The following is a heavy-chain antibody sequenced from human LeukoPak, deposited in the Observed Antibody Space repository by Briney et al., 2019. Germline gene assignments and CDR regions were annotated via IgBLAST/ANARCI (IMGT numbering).Heavy chain of an antibody. Sequence: GRSLRLSCAASGFTFSSYAMHWVRQAPGKGLEWVAVISYDGSNKYYADSVKGRFTISRDNSRNTLYLQMNSLRAEDTAVYYCARAPDGYEAFDIWGQGTMVTVSS. CDR1: GFTFSSYA. J-gene: IGHJ3*02. V-gene: IGHV3-30-3*01. CDR2: ISYDGSNK. D-gene: IGHD3-22*01. CDR3: ARAPDGYEAFDI.